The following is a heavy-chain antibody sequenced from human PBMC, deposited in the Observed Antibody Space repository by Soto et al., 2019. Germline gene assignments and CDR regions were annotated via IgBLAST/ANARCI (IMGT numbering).Heavy chain of an antibody. J-gene: IGHJ5*02. CDR3: AKEWQRVDTAMVLDP. Sequence: PWGSLRLSCAACRFTGSSYGMHCVRQAPGKGLEGVAVISYDGSNKYYADSVKFRFTISRDNSKNTLYLQMNSLRAEDTAVYYCAKEWQRVDTAMVLDPWGQGTLVTVSS. V-gene: IGHV3-30*18. D-gene: IGHD5-18*01. CDR1: RFTGSSYG. CDR2: ISYDGSNK.